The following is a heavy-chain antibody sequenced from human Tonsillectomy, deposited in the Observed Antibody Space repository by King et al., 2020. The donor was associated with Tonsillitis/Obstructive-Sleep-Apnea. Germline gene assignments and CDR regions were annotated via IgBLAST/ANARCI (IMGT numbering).Heavy chain of an antibody. CDR1: GFTFDDYA. J-gene: IGHJ4*02. D-gene: IGHD5-18*01. CDR3: ATTGIQGVNGN. Sequence: VQLVESGGGLVQPGRSLRLSCAASGFTFDDYAMHWVRQAPGKGLEWVSGISWNSGSIGYADSVKGRFTISRDNAKNSLYLQMNSLRAEDTALYYCATTGIQGVNGNWGQGTLVTVSS. V-gene: IGHV3-9*01. CDR2: ISWNSGSI.